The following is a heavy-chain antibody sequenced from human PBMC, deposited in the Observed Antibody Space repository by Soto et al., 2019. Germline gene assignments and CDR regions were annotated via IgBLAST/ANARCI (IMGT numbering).Heavy chain of an antibody. Sequence: EVQLVESGGGLVKPGGSLRLSCAASGFTFSSYSMNWVRQAPGKGLEWVSCISSSSSYIYCADSVKGRFTISRDNAKNSLYLQMNSLRAEDTAVYYCARDQPGYSYGYGLGYWGQGTLVTVSS. J-gene: IGHJ4*02. D-gene: IGHD5-18*01. CDR1: GFTFSSYS. CDR2: ISSSSSYI. CDR3: ARDQPGYSYGYGLGY. V-gene: IGHV3-21*01.